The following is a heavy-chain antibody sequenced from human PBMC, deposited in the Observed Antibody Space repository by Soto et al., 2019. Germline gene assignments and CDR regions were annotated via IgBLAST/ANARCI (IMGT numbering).Heavy chain of an antibody. V-gene: IGHV3-7*01. CDR2: IKQDGSEK. D-gene: IGHD3-10*01. J-gene: IGHJ6*02. Sequence: GGSLRLSCAASGFTFSSYWMSWVRQAPGKGLEWVANIKQDGSEKYYVDSVKGRFTISRDNAKNSLYLQMNSLRAEDTAVYYCARDLENYYGSGSYPGGYGMDVWGQGTTVTVS. CDR1: GFTFSSYW. CDR3: ARDLENYYGSGSYPGGYGMDV.